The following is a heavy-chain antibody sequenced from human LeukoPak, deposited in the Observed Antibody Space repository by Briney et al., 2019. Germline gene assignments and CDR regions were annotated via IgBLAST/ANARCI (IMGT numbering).Heavy chain of an antibody. D-gene: IGHD2-15*01. V-gene: IGHV3-66*01. Sequence: PGGSLRLSCAASGFTVSSDYMTWVRQAPGKGLEWVSVIYSGGSSWYADSVKGRFTISRDSSKNTLFLQMNRLRPEDAAVYYCAKAPVTTCRGAFCYPFDYWGLGTLVTVSS. CDR3: AKAPVTTCRGAFCYPFDY. J-gene: IGHJ4*02. CDR2: IYSGGSS. CDR1: GFTVSSDY.